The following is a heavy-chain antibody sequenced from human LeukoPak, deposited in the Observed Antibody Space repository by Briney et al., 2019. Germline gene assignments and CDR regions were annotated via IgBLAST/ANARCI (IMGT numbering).Heavy chain of an antibody. D-gene: IGHD1-26*01. CDR1: GGSISSFY. CDR3: AKRQGPNSGSYDYFDP. V-gene: IGHV4-4*09. Sequence: PSETLSLTCTVSGGSISSFYWTWIRQPPGQGLEWIAYIHSSGYTNYNPSLKSRVTISVDTSKNQFSLKVTSVTAADTAVYYCAKRQGPNSGSYDYFDPWGQEPWSPSRQ. J-gene: IGHJ5*02. CDR2: IHSSGYT.